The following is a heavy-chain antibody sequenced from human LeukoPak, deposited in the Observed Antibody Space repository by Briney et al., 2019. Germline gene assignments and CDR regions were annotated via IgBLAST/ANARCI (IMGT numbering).Heavy chain of an antibody. CDR2: MNLSGST. V-gene: IGHV4-34*01. CDR1: GGSFSGYC. Sequence: PSETLSLTCAVYGGSFSGYCWTWIRQTPEKGLEWIGAMNLSGSTSYNPSLNSRVNISLDTSKTQFSLKLSSVTAADTAVYYCARGRQDVTMRVVVMTAVSYYLDVWGKGTTVTVS. CDR3: ARGRQDVTMRVVVMTAVSYYLDV. J-gene: IGHJ6*03. D-gene: IGHD3-22*01.